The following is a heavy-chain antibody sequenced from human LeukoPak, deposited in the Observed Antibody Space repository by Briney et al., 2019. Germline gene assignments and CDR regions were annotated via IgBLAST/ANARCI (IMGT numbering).Heavy chain of an antibody. CDR2: ISSSGSTI. V-gene: IGHV3-48*03. Sequence: PGGSLRLSCAASGFTFSRYEMNWVRQAPGKGLEWVSYISSSGSTIYYADSVKGRFTISRDNAKNSLYLQMNSLRAEDTAVYYCASVVGATFYYGMDVWGQGTTVTVSS. CDR3: ASVVGATFYYGMDV. J-gene: IGHJ6*02. CDR1: GFTFSRYE. D-gene: IGHD1-26*01.